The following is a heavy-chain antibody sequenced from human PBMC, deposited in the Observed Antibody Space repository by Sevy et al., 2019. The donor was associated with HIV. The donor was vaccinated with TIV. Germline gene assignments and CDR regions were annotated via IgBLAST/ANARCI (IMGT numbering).Heavy chain of an antibody. V-gene: IGHV1-69*13. J-gene: IGHJ3*02. CDR3: AREGGVATTGDHDAFDI. Sequence: ASVKVSCKVSEYSLTKLSMHWVRQAPGQGLEWMGGIIPIFGTPNYAQKFQGRVTITADESASTAYMELSSLRSEDTALYYCAREGGVATTGDHDAFDIWGHGTLVTVSS. CDR2: IIPIFGTP. D-gene: IGHD7-27*01. CDR1: EYSLTKLS.